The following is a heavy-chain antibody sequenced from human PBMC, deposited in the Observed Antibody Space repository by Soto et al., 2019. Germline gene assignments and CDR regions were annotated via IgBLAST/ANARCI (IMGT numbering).Heavy chain of an antibody. V-gene: IGHV3-74*01. Sequence: EVQLVESGGGLVQPGGSLSLSCAASGFSFSTYWMHWVRQAPGNGLVWVSRKGDESDTNYADSVKGRFTISRDNAQNTLYLQMSSLRAEDTAIYYCARGAYRAYYLDHWGQGALVTIS. CDR3: ARGAYRAYYLDH. CDR2: KGDESDT. J-gene: IGHJ4*02. CDR1: GFSFSTYW. D-gene: IGHD3-10*01.